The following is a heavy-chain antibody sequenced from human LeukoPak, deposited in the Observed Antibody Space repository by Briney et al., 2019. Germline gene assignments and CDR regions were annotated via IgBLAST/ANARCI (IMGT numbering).Heavy chain of an antibody. D-gene: IGHD1-26*01. Sequence: PSETLSLTCTVSGGSINTDYWSWIRQPAGRGLEWIGRVYTSGNTKHNASLQSRVTMSIDTSTKQFFLKLSSVTAADTAAYYCARETLVGTTNYFDNWGQGTLVTVSS. CDR2: VYTSGNT. V-gene: IGHV4-4*07. J-gene: IGHJ4*02. CDR3: ARETLVGTTNYFDN. CDR1: GGSINTDY.